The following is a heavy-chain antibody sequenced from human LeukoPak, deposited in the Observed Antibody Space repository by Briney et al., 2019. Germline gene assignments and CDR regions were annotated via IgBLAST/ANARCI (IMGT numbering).Heavy chain of an antibody. CDR2: ISAYNGNT. D-gene: IGHD2-2*01. Sequence: ASVNVSCKASGYTFTSYGISWVRQAPGQGLEWMGWISAYNGNTNYAQKLQGRVTMTTDTSTSTAYMELRSLRSDDTAVYYCARGHKDIVVVPAALTMDYWGQGTLVTVSS. V-gene: IGHV1-18*01. J-gene: IGHJ4*02. CDR3: ARGHKDIVVVPAALTMDY. CDR1: GYTFTSYG.